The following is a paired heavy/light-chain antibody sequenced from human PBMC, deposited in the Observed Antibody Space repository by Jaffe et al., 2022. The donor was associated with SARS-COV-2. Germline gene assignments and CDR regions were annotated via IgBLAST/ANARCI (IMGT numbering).Light chain of an antibody. J-gene: IGKJ4*01. CDR3: QQYDNLPRLT. Sequence: DIQMTQSPSSLSASVGDRVTITCQASQDISNYLNWYQQKPGKAPKLLIYDASNLETGVPSRFSGSGSGTDFTFTISSLQPEDIATYYCQQYDNLPRLTFGGGTKVEIK. CDR2: DAS. V-gene: IGKV1-33*01. CDR1: QDISNY.
Heavy chain of an antibody. V-gene: IGHV3-23*01. J-gene: IGHJ6*02. CDR1: GFTFSSYA. CDR2: ISGSGGST. Sequence: EVQLLESGGGLVQPGGSLRLSCAASGFTFSSYAMSWVRQAPGKGLEWVSAISGSGGSTYYADSVKGRFTISRDNSKNTLYLQMNSLRAEDTAVYYCAKGRQTPRGSWYPPPLGYYYGMDVWGQGTTVTVSS. CDR3: AKGRQTPRGSWYPPPLGYYYGMDV. D-gene: IGHD6-13*01.